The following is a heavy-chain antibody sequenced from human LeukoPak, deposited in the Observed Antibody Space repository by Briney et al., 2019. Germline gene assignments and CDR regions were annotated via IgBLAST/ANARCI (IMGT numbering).Heavy chain of an antibody. V-gene: IGHV3-23*01. CDR1: GFTFSSYA. D-gene: IGHD6-13*01. J-gene: IGHJ4*02. Sequence: AGGSLRLSCAASGFTFSSYAMSWVRQAPGKGLEWVSAISGSGGSTYYADSVKGRLTTSRDNSKNTLYLQMNSLRAEDTAVYYCAGGRGAAAGKFDYWGQGTLVTVSS. CDR2: ISGSGGST. CDR3: AGGRGAAAGKFDY.